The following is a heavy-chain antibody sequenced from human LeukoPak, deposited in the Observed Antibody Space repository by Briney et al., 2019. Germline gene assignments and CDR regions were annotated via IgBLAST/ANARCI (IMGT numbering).Heavy chain of an antibody. CDR3: ARHLGYCSSTRCHNWFDP. D-gene: IGHD2-2*01. CDR2: IYYSGST. CDR1: GGSISSYY. V-gene: IGHV4-59*01. Sequence: SETLSLTCIVSGGSISSYYWSWIRQPPGKGLEWIGYIYYSGSTNYNPSLKSRVTMSVDTSKNQFSLKLSSVTAADTAVYYCARHLGYCSSTRCHNWFDPWGQGTPVTVSS. J-gene: IGHJ5*02.